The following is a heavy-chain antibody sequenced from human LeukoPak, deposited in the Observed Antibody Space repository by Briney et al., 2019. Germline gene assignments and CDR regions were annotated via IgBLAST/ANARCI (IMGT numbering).Heavy chain of an antibody. D-gene: IGHD2-8*01. V-gene: IGHV3-23*01. CDR3: AGSNGPESFDY. Sequence: PGGSLRLSCAASGFTFSSYSMNWVRQAPGKGLEWVSAISGSGGSTYYADSVKGRFTISRDNSKNTLYLQMNNLRAEDTAVYYCAGSNGPESFDYWGQGTLVTVSS. CDR1: GFTFSSYS. CDR2: ISGSGGST. J-gene: IGHJ4*02.